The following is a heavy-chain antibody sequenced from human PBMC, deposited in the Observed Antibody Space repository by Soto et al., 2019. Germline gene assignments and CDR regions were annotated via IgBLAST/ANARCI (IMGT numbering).Heavy chain of an antibody. CDR1: GFTFSSYG. V-gene: IGHV3-30*03. CDR3: FYGRSCYDS. CDR2: ISYDGSNK. D-gene: IGHD2-2*01. Sequence: QVQLVESGGGVVQPGRSLRVSCAASGFTFSSYGMHWVRQAPGKGLEWVAVISYDGSNKYYADSVKGRFTISRDNSKNTLCLQMDRLNPADTSVYYCFYGRSCYDSWGQGTLVTVSS. J-gene: IGHJ4*02.